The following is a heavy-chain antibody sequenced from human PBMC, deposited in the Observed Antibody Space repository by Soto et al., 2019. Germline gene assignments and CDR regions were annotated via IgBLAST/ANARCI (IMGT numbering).Heavy chain of an antibody. J-gene: IGHJ3*01. V-gene: IGHV3-74*01. CDR3: ARPQYLQDGVCDV. Sequence: GGSLILSCAASVFTFTNYWMQWVRQAPGKGLVWVSRINSDGSSTSHAESVKGRFTISRDNAKNTLYLQMSSLTAEDTAVYYCARPQYLQDGVCDVWGRGTVVT. D-gene: IGHD2-2*01. CDR1: VFTFTNYW. CDR2: INSDGSST.